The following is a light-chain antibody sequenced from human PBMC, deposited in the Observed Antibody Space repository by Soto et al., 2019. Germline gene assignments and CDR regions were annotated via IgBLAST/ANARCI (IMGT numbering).Light chain of an antibody. J-gene: IGKJ2*01. CDR3: LQALQDPLHT. CDR2: LAS. CDR1: QSLVHSNGYNY. V-gene: IGKV2-28*01. Sequence: DIVMTQSPLSLPVTPGEPASISCRSSQSLVHSNGYNYLDWYLQKPGQCPQLLIYLASNWASGGHERLSGSGSGTDFTLKISRVEPEDVGLYYLLQALQDPLHTFGQGTKLEMK.